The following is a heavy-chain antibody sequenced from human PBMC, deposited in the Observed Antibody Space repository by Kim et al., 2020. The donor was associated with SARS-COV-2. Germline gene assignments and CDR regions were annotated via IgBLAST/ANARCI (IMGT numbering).Heavy chain of an antibody. J-gene: IGHJ3*02. V-gene: IGHV3-30*18. CDR1: GFTFSSFG. CDR3: AKTDYDILTGYYYDAFDI. Sequence: GGSLRLSCAASGFTFSSFGMHWVRRAPGKGLEWVAVISYDGSNKYYADSVKGRFTISRDNSKNTLYLQMNSLRAEDTAVYYCAKTDYDILTGYYYDAFDIWGQGTMGTVSS. D-gene: IGHD3-9*01. CDR2: ISYDGSNK.